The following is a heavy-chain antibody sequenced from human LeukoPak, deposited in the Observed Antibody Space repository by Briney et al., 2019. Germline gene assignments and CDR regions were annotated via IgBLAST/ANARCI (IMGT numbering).Heavy chain of an antibody. Sequence: GGSLRLSCAASGFTFSSYWMTWARQAPGKGLEWVANIKQDGSEKYYVDSVKGRFTISRDNAKNSLYLQMNSLRAEDTAVYYCATDYGGNSGDYWGQGTLVTVSS. CDR1: GFTFSSYW. V-gene: IGHV3-7*01. CDR2: IKQDGSEK. CDR3: ATDYGGNSGDY. D-gene: IGHD4-23*01. J-gene: IGHJ4*02.